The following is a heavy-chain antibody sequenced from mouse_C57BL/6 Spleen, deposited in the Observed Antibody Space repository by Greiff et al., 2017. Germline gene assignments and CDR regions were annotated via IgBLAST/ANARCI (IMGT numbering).Heavy chain of an antibody. V-gene: IGHV1-80*01. CDR3: SRTGITTGVHDD. CDR2: IYPGDGDT. Sequence: QVQLQQSGAELVKPGASVKISCKASGYAFSSYWLNWVKQRPGKGLEWIGQIYPGDGDTNYNGTFKGKATLTADHSSSTAYMQLSSRTSEDSAVYFWSRTGITTGVHDDWGQGTTLTVSS. J-gene: IGHJ2*01. CDR1: GYAFSSYW. D-gene: IGHD1-1*01.